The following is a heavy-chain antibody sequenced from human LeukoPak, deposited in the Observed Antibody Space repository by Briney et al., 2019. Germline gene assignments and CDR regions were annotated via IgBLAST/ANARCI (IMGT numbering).Heavy chain of an antibody. CDR1: GFTFSSYG. V-gene: IGHV3-30*18. J-gene: IGHJ3*02. CDR2: ISYDGSNK. CDR3: AKDMRGSYSGGAFDI. Sequence: GGSLRLSCAASGFTFSSYGMHWVRQAPGKGLEWVAVISYDGSNKYYADSVKGRFTISRDNAKNSLYLQMNSLRAEDMALYYCAKDMRGSYSGGAFDIWGQGTMVTVSS. D-gene: IGHD1-26*01.